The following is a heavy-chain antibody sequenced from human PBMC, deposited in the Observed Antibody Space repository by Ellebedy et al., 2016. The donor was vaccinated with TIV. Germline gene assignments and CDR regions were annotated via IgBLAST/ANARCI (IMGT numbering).Heavy chain of an antibody. Sequence: MPSETLSLTCAVYGGSFSGYYWSWIRQPPGKGLEWIGEINHSGSTNYNPSLKNRVTISVDTSKNQFSLKLSSVTAADTAVYYCARLVARPGIAALDAFDIWGQGTMVTVSS. D-gene: IGHD6-6*01. CDR3: ARLVARPGIAALDAFDI. J-gene: IGHJ3*02. CDR2: INHSGST. V-gene: IGHV4-34*01. CDR1: GGSFSGYY.